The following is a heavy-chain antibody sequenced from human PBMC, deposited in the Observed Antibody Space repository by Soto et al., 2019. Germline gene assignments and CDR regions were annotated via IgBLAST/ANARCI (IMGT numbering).Heavy chain of an antibody. CDR3: ARGPIASADTSWFDP. CDR1: GYTFTGYY. Sequence: ASVKDSCKASGYTFTGYYIHWVRQAPGQGLEWMGRINPNSGGTKYAQKFQGWVTMTRDTSINTAYMDLSRLGSDDTAVYYCARGPIASADTSWFDPWGQGTLVTVSS. V-gene: IGHV1-2*04. J-gene: IGHJ5*02. CDR2: INPNSGGT. D-gene: IGHD6-13*01.